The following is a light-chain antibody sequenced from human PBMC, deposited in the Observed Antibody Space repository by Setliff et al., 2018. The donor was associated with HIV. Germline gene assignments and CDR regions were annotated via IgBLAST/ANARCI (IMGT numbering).Light chain of an antibody. CDR1: SSDIGSYNY. CDR3: SSSTTGSNFV. CDR2: DVR. V-gene: IGLV2-14*03. Sequence: QSALAQPASVSGSPGQSITISCSGTSSDIGSYNYVSWYQHHPGKPPQVMIYDVRNRPSGVSSSFSGSKSGNTASLTISGLQAEDEADYYCSSSTTGSNFVFGTGTKVTVL. J-gene: IGLJ1*01.